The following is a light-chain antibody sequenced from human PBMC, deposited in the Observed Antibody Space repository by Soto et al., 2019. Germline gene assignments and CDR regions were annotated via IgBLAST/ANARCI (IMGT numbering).Light chain of an antibody. Sequence: QSALTQPASVSGSPGQSITISCTGTSSDVGSYVSWYQQHPGKAPKLIIYEGNERPSGVSIRFSGSKSANTASLTISGLQAEDEGDYYCCSFAGSSTYTWVFGGGTKLTVL. V-gene: IGLV2-23*01. CDR3: CSFAGSSTYTWV. CDR2: EGN. J-gene: IGLJ3*02. CDR1: SSDVGSY.